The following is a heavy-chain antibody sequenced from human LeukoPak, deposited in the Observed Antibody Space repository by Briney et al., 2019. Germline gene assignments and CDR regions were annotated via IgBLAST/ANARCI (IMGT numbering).Heavy chain of an antibody. CDR3: ARDGEMATIENYFEY. V-gene: IGHV4-4*07. J-gene: IGHJ4*02. D-gene: IGHD5-24*01. CDR2: TYISGST. Sequence: SETLSLTCTVSGGSISNYYWSWIRQPAGKVLEWIGRTYISGSTHYNPSLKSRVTISVDTTKNQFSLKLSSVTAADTAVYFCARDGEMATIENYFEYWGQGTLVTVSS. CDR1: GGSISNYY.